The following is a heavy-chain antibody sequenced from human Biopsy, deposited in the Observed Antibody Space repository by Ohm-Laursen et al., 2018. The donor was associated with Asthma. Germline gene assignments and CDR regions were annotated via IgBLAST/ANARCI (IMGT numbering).Heavy chain of an antibody. CDR3: ARAGDTNDYGPAFDI. D-gene: IGHD4-17*01. V-gene: IGHV3-21*04. CDR1: GFTVSSNG. CDR2: ISSSSSYI. Sequence: SLRLSCAASGFTVSSNGMSWVRQPPGKGLEWVSSISSSSSYIYYADSVKGRFTISRDNSKNTLYLQMDSLRPEDTALYYCARAGDTNDYGPAFDIWGLGTMVTVSS. J-gene: IGHJ3*02.